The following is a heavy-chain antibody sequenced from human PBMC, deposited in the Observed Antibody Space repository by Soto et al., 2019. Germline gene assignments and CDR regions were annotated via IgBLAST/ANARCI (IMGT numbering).Heavy chain of an antibody. CDR2: INSDGSST. J-gene: IGHJ2*01. CDR3: ARGGSLNWYFDL. Sequence: EVQLVESGGGLVQPRGSLRLSCAASGFAFSSYWMHWVRQAPGKGLVWVSRINSDGSSTSYADSVKGRFTISRDNAKNTLYLQMNSLRAEDTAVYYCARGGSLNWYFDLWGRVTLVTVSS. D-gene: IGHD1-26*01. V-gene: IGHV3-74*01. CDR1: GFAFSSYW.